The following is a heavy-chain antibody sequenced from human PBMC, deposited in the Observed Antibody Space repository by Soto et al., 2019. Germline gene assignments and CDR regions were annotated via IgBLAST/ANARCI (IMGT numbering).Heavy chain of an antibody. Sequence: SETLSLTCTVSGDSIRNYYWSWIRQTPGKGLEYIGYIFYSGRTNYNPSLKSRVAISVDTSRNQFALKSRSVTAADTDTYYCARLKRGYSYGSIIDFWGRGTMVT. J-gene: IGHJ4*01. D-gene: IGHD5-18*01. CDR1: GDSIRNYY. CDR3: ARLKRGYSYGSIIDF. CDR2: IFYSGRT. V-gene: IGHV4-59*01.